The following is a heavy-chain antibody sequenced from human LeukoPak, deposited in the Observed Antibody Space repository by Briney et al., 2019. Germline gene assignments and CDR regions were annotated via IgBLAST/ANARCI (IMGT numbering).Heavy chain of an antibody. CDR1: GYSFTGYY. Sequence: ASVKVSCKTSGYSFTGYYRHWVRQAPGQGLEGMGWINPNSGGTNYAQKFQGRVTMNRDTSISTAYLELSRLRTDAAAVYYCARGFIGVMVASGWFDPWGQGTLVSVSS. J-gene: IGHJ5*02. CDR2: INPNSGGT. CDR3: ARGFIGVMVASGWFDP. V-gene: IGHV1-2*02. D-gene: IGHD3-10*01.